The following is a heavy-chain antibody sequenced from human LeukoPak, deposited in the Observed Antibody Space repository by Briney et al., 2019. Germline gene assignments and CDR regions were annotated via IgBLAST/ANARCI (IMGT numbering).Heavy chain of an antibody. D-gene: IGHD3-22*01. CDR3: AGGLSDYYYTVGY. CDR2: INSDGSNT. J-gene: IGHJ4*02. V-gene: IGHV3-74*01. Sequence: GGSLRLSCTTSGFTVTNYWMHWVRQAPGKGLVWVSRINSDGSNTNYAGSVKGRFTISRDSARNTLYLQMNSLRAEDTAVYYCAGGLSDYYYTVGYWGQGTLVTVSS. CDR1: GFTVTNYW.